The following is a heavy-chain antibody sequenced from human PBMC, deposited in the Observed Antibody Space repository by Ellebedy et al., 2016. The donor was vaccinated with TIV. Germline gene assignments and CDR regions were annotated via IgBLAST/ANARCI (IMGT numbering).Heavy chain of an antibody. V-gene: IGHV1-2*04. CDR2: INPNSGGS. CDR1: GYTFTHYY. J-gene: IGHJ6*02. Sequence: AASVKVSCKASGYTFTHYYMHCVRQAPGQGLEWLGWINPNSGGSHYAQKFQGWVTMTRATSISTAYMELSRLRSDDTAVYYCSRDKGIIGTTLGYYNNGMDVWGQGTTVTVSS. CDR3: SRDKGIIGTTLGYYNNGMDV. D-gene: IGHD1-14*01.